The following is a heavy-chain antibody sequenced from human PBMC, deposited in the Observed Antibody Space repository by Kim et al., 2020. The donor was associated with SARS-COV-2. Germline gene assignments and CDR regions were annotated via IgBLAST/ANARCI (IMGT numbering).Heavy chain of an antibody. CDR1: GGSISNYY. V-gene: IGHV4-59*08. CDR2: IYYSGST. J-gene: IGHJ2*01. Sequence: SETLSLTCTVSGGSISNYYWSWIRQPPGKGLEWIGYIYYSGSTSYNPSLKSRVTISLDTSKNQFSLRLSSVTAADTAIYYCARLRSWYFDFWGRGTLVTVSS. CDR3: ARLRSWYFDF.